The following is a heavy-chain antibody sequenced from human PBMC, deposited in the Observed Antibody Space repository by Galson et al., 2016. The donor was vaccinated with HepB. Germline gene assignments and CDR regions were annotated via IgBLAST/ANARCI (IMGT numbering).Heavy chain of an antibody. D-gene: IGHD5-18*01. CDR1: GYTLTELS. J-gene: IGHJ4*02. Sequence: SCKVSGYTLTELSMHWVRLAPGKGLEWVSTISWDSGSIGYADSVKGRFTISRDNANNSLYLQMHSLRTEDTAFYYCAKLGTQYSYGHYTFDYWGQGTLVTVSS. V-gene: IGHV3-9*01. CDR3: AKLGTQYSYGHYTFDY. CDR2: ISWDSGSI.